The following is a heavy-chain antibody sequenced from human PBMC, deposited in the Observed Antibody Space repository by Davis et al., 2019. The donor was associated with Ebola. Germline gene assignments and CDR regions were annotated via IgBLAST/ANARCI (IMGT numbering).Heavy chain of an antibody. CDR3: AREASPCYLDY. CDR1: GFTFSSYG. V-gene: IGHV3-33*01. Sequence: GGSLRLSCAASGFTFSSYGMHWVRQAPGKGLEWVAVIWYDGSNKYYADSVKGRFTISRDNAKNSLYLQMNSLRAEDTAVYYCAREASPCYLDYWGQGTLVTVSS. J-gene: IGHJ4*02. CDR2: IWYDGSNK.